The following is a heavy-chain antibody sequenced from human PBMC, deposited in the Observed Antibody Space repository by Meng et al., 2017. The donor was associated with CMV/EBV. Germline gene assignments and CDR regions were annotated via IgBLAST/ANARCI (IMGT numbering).Heavy chain of an antibody. Sequence: FTFSNAWMNWVRQAPGKGQEWVGRIKSKTDGGTTDYAAPVKGRFTISRDDSKNTLYLQMNSLKTEDTAVYYCTTVRITMVRGVPWFDPWGQGTLVTVS. CDR1: FTFSNAW. CDR3: TTVRITMVRGVPWFDP. V-gene: IGHV3-15*07. D-gene: IGHD3-10*01. CDR2: IKSKTDGGTT. J-gene: IGHJ5*02.